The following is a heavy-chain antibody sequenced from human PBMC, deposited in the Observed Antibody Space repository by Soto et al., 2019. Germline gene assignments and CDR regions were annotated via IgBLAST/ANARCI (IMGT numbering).Heavy chain of an antibody. CDR1: GLTFTSYP. CDR3: AREYYSSTTWIDY. J-gene: IGHJ4*02. D-gene: IGHD5-12*01. V-gene: IGHV1-18*04. Sequence: ASVKVSCKTSGLTFTSYPFSWVRQATGQGLEWLAWVHPYEGTTKVAHQFRDRITLTTDTSAATVFMELTGLTSDDTAIYFCAREYYSSTTWIDYWGQGTLVTVSS. CDR2: VHPYEGTT.